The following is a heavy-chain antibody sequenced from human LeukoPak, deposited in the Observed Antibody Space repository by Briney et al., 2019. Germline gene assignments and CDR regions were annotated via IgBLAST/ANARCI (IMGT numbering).Heavy chain of an antibody. Sequence: GGSLRLSCAASGFTFSSYSMNWVRQAPGKGLEWVSSISSSSSYIYYADSVKGRFTISRDNAKNSLYLQMNSLRAEDTAVYYCAREGSSGWPYYYYYMDVWGKGTTVTVSS. D-gene: IGHD6-19*01. V-gene: IGHV3-21*01. CDR3: AREGSSGWPYYYYYMDV. CDR2: ISSSSSYI. CDR1: GFTFSSYS. J-gene: IGHJ6*03.